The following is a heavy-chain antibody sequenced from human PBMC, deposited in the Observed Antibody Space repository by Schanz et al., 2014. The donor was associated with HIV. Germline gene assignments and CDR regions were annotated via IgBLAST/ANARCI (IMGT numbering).Heavy chain of an antibody. V-gene: IGHV3-23*01. Sequence: EVQLLESGGGLVQPGGSLRLSCAASGFTFSSYAMSWVRQAPGKGLEWVSDISGSGSSTYYADSVKGRFTISRDDSMSTLYLQMKSLRAEDTAVYFCAQRHNMIRGVKFPSYFDYWGQGTLVTVSS. J-gene: IGHJ4*02. D-gene: IGHD3-10*01. CDR1: GFTFSSYA. CDR3: AQRHNMIRGVKFPSYFDY. CDR2: ISGSGSST.